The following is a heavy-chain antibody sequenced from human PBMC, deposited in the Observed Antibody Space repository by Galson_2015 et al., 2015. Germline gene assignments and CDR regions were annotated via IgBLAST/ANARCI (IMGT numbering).Heavy chain of an antibody. CDR2: ISGSGGGT. D-gene: IGHD3-10*01. V-gene: IGHV3-23*01. Sequence: SLRLSCAASGFTFSSYAMSWLRQAPGKGLEWVSAISGSGGGTYYADSVKGRFTISRDNSKNPLYLQMSSLRAEDTAVYYCANSGSGSGLYYYYMDVWGKGTTVTVSS. CDR1: GFTFSSYA. J-gene: IGHJ6*03. CDR3: ANSGSGSGLYYYYMDV.